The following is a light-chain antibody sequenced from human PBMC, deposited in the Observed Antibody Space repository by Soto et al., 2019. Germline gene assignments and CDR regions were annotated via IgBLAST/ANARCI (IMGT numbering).Light chain of an antibody. CDR3: ASFTTNRVYV. V-gene: IGLV2-8*01. CDR2: AVN. Sequence: QSVLTQPPSASGSPGQSVTISCTGTSSDVGGYQYVSWYQQYPGKAPKLMIYAVNKRPSGVPDRFSGSRSGNTASLTVSGLQAEDEADYYCASFTTNRVYVFGPGTKVTVL. CDR1: SSDVGGYQY. J-gene: IGLJ1*01.